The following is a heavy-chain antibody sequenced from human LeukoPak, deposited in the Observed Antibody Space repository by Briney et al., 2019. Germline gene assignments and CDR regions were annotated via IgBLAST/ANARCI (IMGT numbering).Heavy chain of an antibody. D-gene: IGHD3-22*01. CDR3: TRHLDNYYDTSGYLFDP. CDR2: IRSKANSYAT. Sequence: PGGSLRLSCAASGFTFSGSTMHWVRQASGKGLEWVGRIRSKANSYATAYVASVKGRFTISRDDSKNTAYLQMNSLKTEDTAVYYCTRHLDNYYDTSGYLFDPWGQGTLVTVSS. V-gene: IGHV3-73*01. CDR1: GFTFSGST. J-gene: IGHJ5*02.